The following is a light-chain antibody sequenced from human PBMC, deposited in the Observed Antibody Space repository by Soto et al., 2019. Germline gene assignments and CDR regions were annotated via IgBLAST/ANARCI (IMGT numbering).Light chain of an antibody. CDR2: GAS. CDR3: QQYKIWPT. V-gene: IGKV3-15*01. Sequence: EIVLTQSPATLSSFPGDRVTLSFRASQSVGINLAWHQQKPGQAPRLLIYGASTRATGIPARFSGSGSGTEFTLTISSLQSEDFAVYFCQQYKIWPTFGQGTKVDNK. J-gene: IGKJ1*01. CDR1: QSVGIN.